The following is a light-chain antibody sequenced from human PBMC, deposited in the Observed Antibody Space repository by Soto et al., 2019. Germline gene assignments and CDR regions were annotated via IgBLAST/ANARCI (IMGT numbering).Light chain of an antibody. CDR3: QQYGSSPRT. J-gene: IGKJ4*01. Sequence: EIVLTQSPGTLSLSPGERATLSCRASQSVSSSYLAWYQQKPGQAPRLLIYGASSRANGIPDRFSGSGSGTDFTLTISRLEPEDFAVYYCQQYGSSPRTFGGGTKVEIK. CDR1: QSVSSSY. CDR2: GAS. V-gene: IGKV3-20*01.